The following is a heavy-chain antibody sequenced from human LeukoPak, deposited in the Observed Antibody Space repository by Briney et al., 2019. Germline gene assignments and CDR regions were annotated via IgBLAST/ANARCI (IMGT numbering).Heavy chain of an antibody. CDR3: VRGQDY. CDR1: GFTFSSYW. Sequence: PGGSLRLSCAASGFTFSSYWMHWVRQAPGKGLVWVSRINSDGSITNYADSVKGRFTISRDNAKNTLYLQMNTLRTEDTAVYYCVRGQDYWGQGTLVTVSS. J-gene: IGHJ4*02. V-gene: IGHV3-74*01. CDR2: INSDGSIT.